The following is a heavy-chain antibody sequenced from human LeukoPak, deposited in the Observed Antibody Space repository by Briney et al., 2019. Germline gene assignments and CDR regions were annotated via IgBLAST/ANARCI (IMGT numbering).Heavy chain of an antibody. V-gene: IGHV4-4*02. J-gene: IGHJ6*02. CDR3: ARASKQWLRSPPYYYYGMDV. Sequence: SETLSLTCAVSGGSISSNNWWGWVRQPPGKGLEWIGEIYHSGSPNYNPSLKSRVTISVDKSRNHFSLNLSSVTAADTAVYYCARASKQWLRSPPYYYYGMDVWGQGTTVTVSS. CDR1: GGSISSNNW. D-gene: IGHD6-19*01. CDR2: IYHSGSP.